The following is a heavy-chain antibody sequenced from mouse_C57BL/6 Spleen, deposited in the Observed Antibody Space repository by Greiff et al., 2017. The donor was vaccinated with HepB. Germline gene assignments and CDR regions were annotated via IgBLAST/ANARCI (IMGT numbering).Heavy chain of an antibody. D-gene: IGHD1-1*01. Sequence: VQLKQSGAELVRPGASVKLSCTASGFNIKDDYMHWVKQRPEQGLEWIGWIDPENGDTEYASKFQGKATITADTSSNTAYLQLSSLTSEDTAVYYCTPYGSSYGYFDVWGTGTTVTVSS. CDR2: IDPENGDT. CDR3: TPYGSSYGYFDV. J-gene: IGHJ1*03. V-gene: IGHV14-4*01. CDR1: GFNIKDDY.